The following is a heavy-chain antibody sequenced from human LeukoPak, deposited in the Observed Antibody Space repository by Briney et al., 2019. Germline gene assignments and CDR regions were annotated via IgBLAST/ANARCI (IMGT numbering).Heavy chain of an antibody. CDR2: INGRGTYI. J-gene: IGHJ4*02. Sequence: PGGSLRLSCAASGFTFSDYFMSWVRQAPGKGLEWLSYINGRGTYIDYAESLKGRIIISRDNAQNSLYLQMNSLRVEDTVVYYCARSGREATEIDYWGQGTLVTVSS. CDR1: GFTFSDYF. V-gene: IGHV3-11*06. D-gene: IGHD1-1*01. CDR3: ARSGREATEIDY.